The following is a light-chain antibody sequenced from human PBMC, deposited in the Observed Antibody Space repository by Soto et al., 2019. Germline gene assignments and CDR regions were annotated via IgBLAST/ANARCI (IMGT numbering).Light chain of an antibody. Sequence: EIVLTQSPATLSLSPGERATLSCRASQSISSYLAWYQQKPGHTPRLLIYDASNRATGIPARFSGSGSGTDLTLPIRRLGPGDFSVFFWPEPTNWALTFGPGTTVDVK. V-gene: IGKV3-11*01. CDR3: PEPTNWALT. CDR2: DAS. CDR1: QSISSY. J-gene: IGKJ3*01.